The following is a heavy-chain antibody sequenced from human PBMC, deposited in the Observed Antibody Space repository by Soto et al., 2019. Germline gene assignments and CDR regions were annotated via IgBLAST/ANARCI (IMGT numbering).Heavy chain of an antibody. Sequence: QVQLQESGPGLVKPSQTLSLTCTVSGGSISSGDYYWSWIRQPPGKGLEWIGYIYYSGSTYYNPSLRGRVTTSVDTPKNQCSLKRSSVTAADTAVYYCASLKLGYSTFDPWGQGTLVTVSS. J-gene: IGHJ5*02. CDR2: IYYSGST. CDR1: GGSISSGDYY. CDR3: ASLKLGYSTFDP. D-gene: IGHD4-4*01. V-gene: IGHV4-30-4*01.